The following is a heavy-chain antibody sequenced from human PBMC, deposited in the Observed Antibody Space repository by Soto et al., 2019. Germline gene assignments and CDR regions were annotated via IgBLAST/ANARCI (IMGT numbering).Heavy chain of an antibody. CDR2: IYPGDSDT. J-gene: IGHJ6*02. V-gene: IGHV5-51*01. Sequence: PGQSVKISCEGSGYTFTNYWIGWVRQMPGKGLEWMGVIYPGDSDTKYSPSFQGQVTFSADKSINTAYLQWTSLKASDTAMYFCGRLTGLPHYYSTDVWGQGTTVTVSS. D-gene: IGHD3-9*01. CDR1: GYTFTNYW. CDR3: GRLTGLPHYYSTDV.